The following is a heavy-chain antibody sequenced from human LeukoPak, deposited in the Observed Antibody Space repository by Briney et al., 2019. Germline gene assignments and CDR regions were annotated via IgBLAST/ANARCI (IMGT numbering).Heavy chain of an antibody. V-gene: IGHV1-18*01. CDR1: GYTFTSYG. CDR2: NSAYNGNT. J-gene: IGHJ6*02. Sequence: ASERVFCKASGYTFTSYGISGVRQAPGQGLEWMGRNSAYNGNTKYAQKLQGRVTMTTDTSTSTAYMELRSLRPDDTAVYYCPRGLQRLDFWSGYYTMEIYSYGMDVWGQGTTVTASS. D-gene: IGHD3-3*01. CDR3: PRGLQRLDFWSGYYTMEIYSYGMDV.